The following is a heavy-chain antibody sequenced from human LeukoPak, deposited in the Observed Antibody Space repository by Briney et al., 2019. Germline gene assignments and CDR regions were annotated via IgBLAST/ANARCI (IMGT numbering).Heavy chain of an antibody. V-gene: IGHV4-39*01. J-gene: IGHJ4*02. CDR3: ARHPPEYFPFDY. D-gene: IGHD2/OR15-2a*01. Sequence: PSETLSLTCTVSGGSISSSSYYWGWIRQPPGKGLEWIGSIYYSGSTYYNPSLKSRVTISVDTSKNQFSLKLSSVTAADTAVYYCARHPPEYFPFDYWGQGTLVTVSS. CDR2: IYYSGST. CDR1: GGSISSSSYY.